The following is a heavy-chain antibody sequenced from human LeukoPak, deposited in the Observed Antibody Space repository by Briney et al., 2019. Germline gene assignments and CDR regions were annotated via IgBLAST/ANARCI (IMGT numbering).Heavy chain of an antibody. J-gene: IGHJ3*02. CDR3: ARDHVVVPAAKALSENAFDI. CDR2: ISTYNGNT. CDR1: GGTFSSYA. Sequence: GASVKVSCKASGGTFSSYAISWVRQAPGQGLEWMGWISTYNGNTNYAQKLQGRVTMTTDTSTSTAYMELRSLRSDDTAVYYCARDHVVVPAAKALSENAFDIWGQGTMVTVSS. V-gene: IGHV1-18*01. D-gene: IGHD2-2*01.